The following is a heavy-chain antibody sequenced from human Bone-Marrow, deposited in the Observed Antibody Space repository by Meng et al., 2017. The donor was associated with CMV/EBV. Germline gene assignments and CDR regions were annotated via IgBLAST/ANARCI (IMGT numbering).Heavy chain of an antibody. Sequence: SVKVSCKASGGTFSSYAISWVRQAPGQGLEWMGGIIPIFGTANYAQKFQGRVTITTDESTSTAYMELSSLRSEDTAVYYCARDGEVGATSYYYYGMDVWGQRTTVTVSS. CDR1: GGTFSSYA. V-gene: IGHV1-69*05. CDR2: IIPIFGTA. D-gene: IGHD1-26*01. J-gene: IGHJ6*02. CDR3: ARDGEVGATSYYYYGMDV.